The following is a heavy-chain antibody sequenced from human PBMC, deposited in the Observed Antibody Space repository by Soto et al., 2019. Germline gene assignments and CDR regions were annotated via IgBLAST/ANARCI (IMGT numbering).Heavy chain of an antibody. CDR3: SRARGDCCSTSCPLPDY. V-gene: IGHV1-2*04. Sequence: KVSCQTSKFTLTDYYMHRVRQAPGQGVEWMGWINPNRGGTNNGQKIQGWSTMTRHKSISRAHIERSGRSSDHSPEYYCSRARGDCCSTSCPLPDYWGQGTLVTVSS. D-gene: IGHD2-2*01. J-gene: IGHJ4*02. CDR2: INPNRGGT. CDR1: KFTLTDYY.